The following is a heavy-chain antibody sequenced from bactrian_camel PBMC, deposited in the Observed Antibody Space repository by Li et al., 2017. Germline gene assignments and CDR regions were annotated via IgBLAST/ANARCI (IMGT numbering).Heavy chain of an antibody. V-gene: IGHV3S54*01. CDR3: GVGRSEQCVCV. J-gene: IGHJ4*01. CDR1: VYTYSSNS. Sequence: VQLVESGGGSVQAGGSLRLSCAASVYTYSSNSMGWFRQAPGKEREGVAAIYTVGGRTYYADSVKGRFTISRDNAKNTVYLQMNSLKTDDTAVYYCGVGRSEQCVCVWGQGTQVTVS. D-gene: IGHD5*01. CDR2: IYTVGGRT.